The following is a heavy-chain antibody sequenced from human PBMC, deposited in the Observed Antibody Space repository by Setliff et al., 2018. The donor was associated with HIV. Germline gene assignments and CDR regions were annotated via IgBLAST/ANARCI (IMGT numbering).Heavy chain of an antibody. V-gene: IGHV4-59*08. J-gene: IGHJ5*02. CDR2: IYYSGTT. D-gene: IGHD2-2*01. CDR1: GGSISSYY. Sequence: SETLSLTCTVSGGSISSYYWSWIRQPPGKGLEWIGYIYYSGTTNYNPSLKSRVTISVDTSKNQFSLKLSSVTAADTAVYYCARVVVPAAIKRGRDWFDPWGQGTLVTVSS. CDR3: ARVVVPAAIKRGRDWFDP.